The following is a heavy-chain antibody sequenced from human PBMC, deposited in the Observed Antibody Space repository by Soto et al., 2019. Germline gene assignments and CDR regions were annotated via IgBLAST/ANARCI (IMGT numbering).Heavy chain of an antibody. D-gene: IGHD4-17*01. CDR3: ARTSYGDNVDY. V-gene: IGHV1-8*01. Sequence: QVQLVQSGAEVKKPGASVKVSCKASGYTFTSYDINWVRQATGQGLEWMGWMNPNSGNTGYAQKFQGRVTMTRNTSISTAEMALSSVRSEDTGVEYCARTSYGDNVDYWGQGTLVNVSS. CDR1: GYTFTSYD. CDR2: MNPNSGNT. J-gene: IGHJ4*02.